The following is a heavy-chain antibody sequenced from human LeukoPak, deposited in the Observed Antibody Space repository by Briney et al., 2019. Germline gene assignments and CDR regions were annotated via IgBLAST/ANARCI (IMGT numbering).Heavy chain of an antibody. CDR3: ARDSPNGVVAVDVQEGFDP. CDR1: GYSISSGYH. V-gene: IGHV4-38-2*02. Sequence: SETLSLTCAVSGYSISSGYHWGWIRQPPGKGLECIGSIYHSGKAYYNPSLKSRLTISLDTSKNQFSLKLTSVTAADTAVYYCARDSPNGVVAVDVQEGFDPWGQGTLVTVSS. J-gene: IGHJ5*02. CDR2: IYHSGKA. D-gene: IGHD2-2*01.